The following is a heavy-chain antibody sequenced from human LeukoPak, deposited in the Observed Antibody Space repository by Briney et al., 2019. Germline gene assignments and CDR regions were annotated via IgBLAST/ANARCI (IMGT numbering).Heavy chain of an antibody. CDR2: INTDERTT. CDR1: GFPFSNYW. CDR3: AKGGIWFGELPRFDY. J-gene: IGHJ4*02. V-gene: IGHV3-74*01. Sequence: GGSLRLSCTASGFPFSNYWMHWVRQAPGKGLLWVSRINTDERTTDYADSVKGRFTISRDNSKNTLYLQMNSLRAEDTAVYYCAKGGIWFGELPRFDYWGQGTLVTVSS. D-gene: IGHD3-10*01.